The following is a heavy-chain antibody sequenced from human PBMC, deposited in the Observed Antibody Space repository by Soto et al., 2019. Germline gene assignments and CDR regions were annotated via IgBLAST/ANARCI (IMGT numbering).Heavy chain of an antibody. D-gene: IGHD5-12*01. V-gene: IGHV1-69*13. Sequence: GASVRVAGQSSGGTFSIYAINCVRQAPGQGLEWMGGIIPIFGTANYAQKFQGRVTITADESTSTAYMELSSLRSEDTAVYYCARDGYSGYDDFDDWAQATLVTLSS. CDR2: IIPIFGTA. CDR1: GGTFSIYA. CDR3: ARDGYSGYDDFDD. J-gene: IGHJ4*02.